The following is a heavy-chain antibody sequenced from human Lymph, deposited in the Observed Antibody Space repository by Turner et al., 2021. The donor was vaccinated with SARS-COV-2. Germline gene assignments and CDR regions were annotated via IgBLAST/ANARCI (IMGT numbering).Heavy chain of an antibody. V-gene: IGHV1-2*02. CDR3: ARSRDLQSMVRGVDPFDY. CDR2: INPNSGCT. J-gene: IGHJ4*02. D-gene: IGHD3-10*01. CDR1: GYAFTGYY. Sequence: QVQLVQSGAEVKKPGASAKVSCKASGYAFTGYYMHWVRQAPGQGLECMGWINPNSGCTNYAQKLQGRVTMTRDTSISTAYMELSRLRSDDTAVYYCARSRDLQSMVRGVDPFDYWGQGTLVTVSS.